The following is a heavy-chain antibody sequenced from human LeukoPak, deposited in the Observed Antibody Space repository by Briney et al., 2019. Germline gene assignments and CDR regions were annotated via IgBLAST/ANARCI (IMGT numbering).Heavy chain of an antibody. CDR3: GGYDY. CDR2: IGSSGSTI. V-gene: IGHV3-48*01. CDR1: GFTFSTYS. Sequence: GGSLRLSCAASGFTFSTYSMNWVRQAPGRGLEWVSYIGSSGSTIYYADSVKGRFTISRDNAKKSLYLQMNSLRAEDTAVYYCGGYDYWGQGTLVTVSS. J-gene: IGHJ4*02. D-gene: IGHD3-22*01.